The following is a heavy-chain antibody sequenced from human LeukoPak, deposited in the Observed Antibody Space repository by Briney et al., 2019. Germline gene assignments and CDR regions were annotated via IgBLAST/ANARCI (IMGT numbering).Heavy chain of an antibody. CDR2: ISISTSDI. D-gene: IGHD2-2*01. V-gene: IGHV3-48*02. CDR1: GFTFSTYS. Sequence: GSLILSCAASGFTFSTYSMNWVRQAPGKGLEWISYISISTSDIKYADSVKGRFTISRDNARNSLYLQMNSLRDEDTAVYYCARDYLYAFDYWGQGTLVTVAS. CDR3: ARDYLYAFDY. J-gene: IGHJ4*02.